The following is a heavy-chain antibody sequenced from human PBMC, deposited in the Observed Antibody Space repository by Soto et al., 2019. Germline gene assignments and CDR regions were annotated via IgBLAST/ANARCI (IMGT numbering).Heavy chain of an antibody. Sequence: GGSLRLSCAASGFTFSSYGMHWVRQAPGKGLEWVAVISYDGSNKYYADSVKGRFTISRDNSKNTLYLQMNSLRAEDTAVYYCAKDVGHSSGWSPILGDEYYFDYWGQGTLVTVSS. CDR1: GFTFSSYG. CDR2: ISYDGSNK. CDR3: AKDVGHSSGWSPILGDEYYFDY. J-gene: IGHJ4*02. V-gene: IGHV3-30*18. D-gene: IGHD6-19*01.